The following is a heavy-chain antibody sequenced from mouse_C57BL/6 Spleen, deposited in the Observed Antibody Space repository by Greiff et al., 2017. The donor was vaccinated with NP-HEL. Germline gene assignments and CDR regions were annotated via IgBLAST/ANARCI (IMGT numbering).Heavy chain of an antibody. CDR3: ARHGRADARAWFAC. J-gene: IGHJ3*01. Sequence: VHVKQSGGDLVKPGGSLKLSCAASGFTFSSYGMSWVRQTPDKRLEWVATISSGGSYTYYPDSVKGRFTISRDNAKNTLYLQMSRLKSEDTAMYYCARHGRADARAWFACWGQVTLVTVAA. CDR1: GFTFSSYG. V-gene: IGHV5-6*01. CDR2: ISSGGSYT.